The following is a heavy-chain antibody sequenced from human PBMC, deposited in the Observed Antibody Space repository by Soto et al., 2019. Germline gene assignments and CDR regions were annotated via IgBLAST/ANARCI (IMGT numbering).Heavy chain of an antibody. D-gene: IGHD2-2*03. V-gene: IGHV3-23*01. J-gene: IGHJ4*02. CDR3: EKDGYCSGTSGFAGGELDY. CDR2: FIDGSDYI. Sequence: EVQLSESGGGLVQPGGSLRLSCAASGFAFSNFVMSWVRKAPGEGLEWVSAFIDGSDYIYYADSVKGRFIISTDNSKNTSYQQLNSLSVVDAAVYSCEKDGYCSGTSGFAGGELDYWGQGTLVTVSS. CDR1: GFAFSNFV.